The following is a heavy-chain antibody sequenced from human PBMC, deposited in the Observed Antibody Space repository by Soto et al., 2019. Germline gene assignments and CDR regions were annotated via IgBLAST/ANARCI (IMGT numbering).Heavy chain of an antibody. V-gene: IGHV1-18*01. CDR3: ARDEWEQRHYYYGMDV. J-gene: IGHJ6*02. D-gene: IGHD1-26*01. CDR2: ISAYNGNT. Sequence: QVQLVQSGAEVKKPGASVKVSCKASGYTFTSYGISWVRQAPGQGLEWMGWISAYNGNTNYAQKLQGRVTMTTDTSTSTAYMELRSLISDDTAVYYCARDEWEQRHYYYGMDVWGQGTTVTVSS. CDR1: GYTFTSYG.